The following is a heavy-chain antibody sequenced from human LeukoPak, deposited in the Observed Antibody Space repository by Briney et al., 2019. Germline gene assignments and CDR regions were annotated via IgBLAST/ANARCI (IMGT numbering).Heavy chain of an antibody. J-gene: IGHJ4*02. CDR3: ARDVFTTYDTGGGYFDY. CDR2: ISDDASNK. Sequence: PGGSLRLSCAASGFTFNTYGMYWVRQAPGKGLEWVAVISDDASNKNYADPVKGRFTISRDYSKNTVYLQMNSVRAEDTAVYYCARDVFTTYDTGGGYFDYWGQGTLVTVSS. CDR1: GFTFNTYG. D-gene: IGHD3-22*01. V-gene: IGHV3-30*03.